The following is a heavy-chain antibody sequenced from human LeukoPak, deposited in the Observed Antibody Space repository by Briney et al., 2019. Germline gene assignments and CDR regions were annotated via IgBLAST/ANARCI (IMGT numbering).Heavy chain of an antibody. J-gene: IGHJ4*02. V-gene: IGHV3-15*05. CDR3: TTLSYDVHY. D-gene: IGHD3-3*01. Sequence: GGSLRLPCAASGFIFHNAWMTWVRQAPGKGLEWVGRIKSNPDGGTADYAAPVKGRFIISRDDSKNTLYLQLNSLKTEDTAVYYCTTLSYDVHYWGQGTLVTVSS. CDR2: IKSNPDGGTA. CDR1: GFIFHNAW.